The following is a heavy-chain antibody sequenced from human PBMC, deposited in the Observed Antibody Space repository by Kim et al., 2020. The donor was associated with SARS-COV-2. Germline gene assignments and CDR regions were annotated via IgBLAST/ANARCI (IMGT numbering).Heavy chain of an antibody. J-gene: IGHJ4*02. CDR2: QDGSEI. V-gene: IGHV3-7*01. CDR3: ATLSYPH. Sequence: QDGSEIYYADSVKGRFTISRDNAKNSLYLQMSSLRAEDTALYYCATLSYPHWGQGTMVTVSS. D-gene: IGHD3-16*02.